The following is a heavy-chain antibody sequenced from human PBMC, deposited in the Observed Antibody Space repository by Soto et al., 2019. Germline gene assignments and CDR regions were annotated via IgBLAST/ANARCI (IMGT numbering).Heavy chain of an antibody. Sequence: GGSLRLSCAAPGFTFSSYGMHWVRQAPGKGLEWVAVIWYDGSNKYYADSVKGRFTISRDNSKNTLYLQMNSLRAEDTAVYYCARDGEPTSRAGLYYYGMDVWGQGTTVTVSS. CDR2: IWYDGSNK. CDR3: ARDGEPTSRAGLYYYGMDV. V-gene: IGHV3-33*01. D-gene: IGHD2-2*01. CDR1: GFTFSSYG. J-gene: IGHJ6*02.